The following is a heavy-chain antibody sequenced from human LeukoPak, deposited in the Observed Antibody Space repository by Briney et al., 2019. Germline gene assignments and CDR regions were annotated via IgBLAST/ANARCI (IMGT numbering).Heavy chain of an antibody. V-gene: IGHV3-21*01. J-gene: IGHJ4*02. Sequence: GGSLRLSCAASGFTFSSYSMNWVRQAPGKGLEWVSSISSSSSSIYYADSVKGRFTISRDNAKDSLYLQMNSLRAEDTAVYYCARASGDIVETATMGSYWGQGTLVTVSS. CDR3: ARASGDIVETATMGSY. CDR1: GFTFSSYS. CDR2: ISSSSSSI. D-gene: IGHD5-18*01.